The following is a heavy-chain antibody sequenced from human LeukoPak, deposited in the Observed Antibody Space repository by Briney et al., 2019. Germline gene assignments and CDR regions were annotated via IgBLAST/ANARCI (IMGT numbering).Heavy chain of an antibody. V-gene: IGHV3-73*01. D-gene: IGHD2-2*01. CDR2: IRSKHNSHAT. J-gene: IGHJ4*02. CDR1: GFTFSGSA. Sequence: GGSLKLSCAGSGFTFSGSAIHWVRQGSGKGLEWVGRIRSKHNSHATESAASVRGRFTFSRNDSKNVAWLQMNSLKTDDTAVYYCTRQEEPGALIDDWGRGTLVTVSS. CDR3: TRQEEPGALIDD.